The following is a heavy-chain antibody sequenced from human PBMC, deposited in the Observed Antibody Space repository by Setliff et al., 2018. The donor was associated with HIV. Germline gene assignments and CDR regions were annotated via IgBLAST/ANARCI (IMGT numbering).Heavy chain of an antibody. CDR2: IKHDGSEK. J-gene: IGHJ2*01. Sequence: PGGSLRLSCAASGFTFGSYWMSWVRQAPGKGLEWVANIKHDGSEKYYVDSVNGRFTISRDNAKNSLYLQMNILRAEDTAVYYCARDPYPYADYGDWYFDLWGRGTLVTVSS. CDR1: GFTFGSYW. V-gene: IGHV3-7*01. CDR3: ARDPYPYADYGDWYFDL. D-gene: IGHD4-17*01.